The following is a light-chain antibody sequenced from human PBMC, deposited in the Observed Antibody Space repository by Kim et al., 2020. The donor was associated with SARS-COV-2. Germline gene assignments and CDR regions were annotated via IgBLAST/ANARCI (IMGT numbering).Light chain of an antibody. J-gene: IGLJ2*01. CDR3: ISQAGSNNFVV. CDR1: STGGGGDKY. CDR2: EVT. V-gene: IGLV2-8*01. Sequence: QSVPVSCSGTSTGGGGDKYVSWQHQQPGEAPKRVIYEVTKRPSGVHDRFSGSRSSNPASLTVSGLQAEDEADYCGISQAGSNNFVVFGGGTKLTVL.